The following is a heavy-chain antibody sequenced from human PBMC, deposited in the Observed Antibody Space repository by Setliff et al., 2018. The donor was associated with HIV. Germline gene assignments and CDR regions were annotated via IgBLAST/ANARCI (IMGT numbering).Heavy chain of an antibody. CDR3: ARGPYCTNGVCYKPARPFGP. D-gene: IGHD2-8*01. Sequence: SETLSLTCTVSGGSINSTSYYWGWIRQSPGNGLEWIGSIYHTGSTYYNPSLKSRVTISVDTSKNQFSLKLSSVTAADTAVYYCARGPYCTNGVCYKPARPFGPWGQGTLVTVSS. J-gene: IGHJ5*02. CDR2: IYHTGST. CDR1: GGSINSTSYY. V-gene: IGHV4-39*07.